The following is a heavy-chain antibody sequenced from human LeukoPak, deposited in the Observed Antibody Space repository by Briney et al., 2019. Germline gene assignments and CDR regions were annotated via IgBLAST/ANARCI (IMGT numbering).Heavy chain of an antibody. Sequence: SETLSLTCTVSGDSISSYYWSWIRQPPGKGLEWIGYIDYSGSTNYNLSLKSRVIMSLDTSKTQFSLKLSSVTAADTAVYYCARGGSYYYYYGMDVWGQGTTVTVSS. CDR1: GDSISSYY. V-gene: IGHV4-59*01. CDR2: IDYSGST. J-gene: IGHJ6*02. CDR3: ARGGSYYYYYGMDV.